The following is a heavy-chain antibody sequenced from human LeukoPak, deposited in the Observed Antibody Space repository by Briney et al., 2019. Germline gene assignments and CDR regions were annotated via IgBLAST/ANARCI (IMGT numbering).Heavy chain of an antibody. CDR3: ARAPRDSSGYYMRSFDY. V-gene: IGHV4-38-2*02. CDR1: GYSISSDCY. CDR2: IYHSGYT. J-gene: IGHJ4*02. D-gene: IGHD3-22*01. Sequence: SETLSLTCTVSGYSISSDCYWGWLRPPPGQGLEWIGGIYHSGYTYYPSLKSRVIISVDTSKNQFSLKLSSVTAADTAVYYCARAPRDSSGYYMRSFDYWGQGTLVTVSS.